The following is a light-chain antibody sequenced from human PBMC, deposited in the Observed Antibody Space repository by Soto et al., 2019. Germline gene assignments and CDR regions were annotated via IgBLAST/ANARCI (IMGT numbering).Light chain of an antibody. V-gene: IGLV2-14*01. J-gene: IGLJ2*01. CDR1: SSDVGGYNY. CDR3: SSYTSSSTVV. CDR2: EVS. Sequence: QPVLTQPASVSGSPGQSITISCTGTSSDVGGYNYVSWYQQHPGKAPKLMIYEVSNRPSGVSNRFSGSKSDNTASLTISGLQAEDEADYSCSSYTSSSTVVFGGGTKLTVL.